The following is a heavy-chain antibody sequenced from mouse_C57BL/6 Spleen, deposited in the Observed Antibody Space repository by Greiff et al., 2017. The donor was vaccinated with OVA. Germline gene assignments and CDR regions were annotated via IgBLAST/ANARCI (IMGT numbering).Heavy chain of an antibody. CDR1: GYAFSSSW. CDR3: AKGDYAGGSYFDY. CDR2: IYPGDGDT. V-gene: IGHV1-82*01. Sequence: QVQLQQSGPELVKPGASVKISCKASGYAFSSSWMNWVKQRPGKGLEWIGRIYPGDGDTNYNGKFKGKATLTADKSSSTAYMQLSSLTSEDSAVYFCAKGDYAGGSYFDYWGQGTTLTVSS. J-gene: IGHJ2*01. D-gene: IGHD2-4*01.